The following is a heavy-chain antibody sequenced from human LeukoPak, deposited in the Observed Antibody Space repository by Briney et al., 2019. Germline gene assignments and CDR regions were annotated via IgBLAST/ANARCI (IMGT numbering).Heavy chain of an antibody. J-gene: IGHJ5*02. CDR1: GFTFSDYY. Sequence: GGSLRLSCAASGFTFSDYYMSWIRQAPGKGLEWVAYISSSSSYTNYADSVEGRFTISRDNAKNSLYLQMNSLRAEDTAVYYCARQNVVPAAIDVYNWFDPWGQGTLVTVSS. CDR3: ARQNVVPAAIDVYNWFDP. V-gene: IGHV3-11*03. D-gene: IGHD2-2*02. CDR2: ISSSSSYT.